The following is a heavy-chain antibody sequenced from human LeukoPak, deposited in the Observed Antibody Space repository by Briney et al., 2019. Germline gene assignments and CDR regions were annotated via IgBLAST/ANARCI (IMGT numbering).Heavy chain of an antibody. CDR1: GFTFSSYW. CDR2: IKQDGSEK. D-gene: IGHD3-9*01. V-gene: IGHV3-7*01. Sequence: GGSLRLSCAASGFTFSSYWMSWVRQAPGKGLEWVANIKQDGSEKYYVDSVKGRFTISRDNAKNSLYLQMNSLRAEDTAVYYCARDAYDILTGAPYWFDPWGQGTLVTVSS. J-gene: IGHJ5*02. CDR3: ARDAYDILTGAPYWFDP.